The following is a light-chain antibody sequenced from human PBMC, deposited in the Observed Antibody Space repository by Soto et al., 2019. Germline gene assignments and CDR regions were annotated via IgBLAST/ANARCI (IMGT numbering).Light chain of an antibody. CDR2: AAS. CDR3: QQTYSNLWT. J-gene: IGKJ1*01. Sequence: MYQSPSAVSASVGDRVTITCRASQTVSGYLNWYQQKSGTAPKLLIYAASTLHTGVPSRFSGRGSGTDFTLTINNLQREDFADYFCQQTYSNLWTFGQGTKV. V-gene: IGKV1-39*01. CDR1: QTVSGY.